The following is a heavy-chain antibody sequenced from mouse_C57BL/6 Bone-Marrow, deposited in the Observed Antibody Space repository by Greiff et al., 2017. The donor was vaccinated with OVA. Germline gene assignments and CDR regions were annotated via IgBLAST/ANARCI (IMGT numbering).Heavy chain of an antibody. CDR3: ARAGAYYYGSVPFAY. J-gene: IGHJ3*01. V-gene: IGHV1-18*01. Sequence: SGPELVKPGASVKIPCKASGYTFTDYNMDWVKQSHGKSLEWIGDINPNNGGTIYNQKFKGKATLTVDKSSSTAYMELRSLTSEDTAVYYCARAGAYYYGSVPFAYWGQGTLVTVSA. D-gene: IGHD1-1*01. CDR1: GYTFTDYN. CDR2: INPNNGGT.